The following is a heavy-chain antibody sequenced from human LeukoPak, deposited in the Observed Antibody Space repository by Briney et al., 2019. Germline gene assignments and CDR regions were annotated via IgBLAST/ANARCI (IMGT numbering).Heavy chain of an antibody. D-gene: IGHD2-15*01. J-gene: IGHJ6*02. CDR3: ARMYCSRGSCYPLFYYYALDV. CDR1: GGTFSSYA. V-gene: IGHV1-69*05. Sequence: SVKVSCKASGGTFSSYAISWVRQAPGQGLEWMGGIIPIFGTANYAQKFQGRVTITTDESTSTAYMELSSLRSDDTAVYYCARMYCSRGSCYPLFYYYALDVWGQGTTVTVSS. CDR2: IIPIFGTA.